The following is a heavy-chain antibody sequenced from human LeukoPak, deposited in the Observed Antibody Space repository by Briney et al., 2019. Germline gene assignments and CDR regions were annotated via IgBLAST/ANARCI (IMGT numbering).Heavy chain of an antibody. D-gene: IGHD3-10*01. CDR3: AREYGSGSCFDF. Sequence: GGSLRLSCAASGFTFSDYYMSWIRQAPGKGLERVSYISGGSRYTNYADSVKGRFTISRDNAKNSLYLQMNSLRAEDTAVYYCAREYGSGSCFDFWDQGTLVTVSS. CDR2: ISGGSRYT. J-gene: IGHJ4*02. V-gene: IGHV3-11*05. CDR1: GFTFSDYY.